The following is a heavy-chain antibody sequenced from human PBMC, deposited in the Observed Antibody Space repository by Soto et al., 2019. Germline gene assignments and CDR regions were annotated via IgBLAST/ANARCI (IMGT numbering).Heavy chain of an antibody. CDR3: ARVYYYDSSGYQYYFDY. CDR2: IYYSGST. Sequence: PSETLSLTCTVSGGSISSSSYYWGWIRQPPGKGLEWIGSIYYSGSTYYNPSLKSRVTISVDKSKNQFSLKLSSVTAADTAVYYCARVYYYDSSGYQYYFDYWGQGTLVTVSS. J-gene: IGHJ4*02. CDR1: GGSISSSSYY. D-gene: IGHD3-22*01. V-gene: IGHV4-39*07.